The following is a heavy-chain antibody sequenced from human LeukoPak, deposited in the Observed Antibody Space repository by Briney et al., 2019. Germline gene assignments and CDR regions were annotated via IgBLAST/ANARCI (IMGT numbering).Heavy chain of an antibody. CDR3: ARLLDSGTSDY. V-gene: IGHV4-59*08. J-gene: IGHJ4*02. Sequence: PSETLSLTCTVSGGSISNYYWSWVRQPPGKGLEWIGYIYYSGSTNYNPSLKSRITISVDTSKNQFSLKLTSVTAADTAVYYCARLLDSGTSDYWGRRTLVTVSS. CDR2: IYYSGST. CDR1: GGSISNYY. D-gene: IGHD3-10*01.